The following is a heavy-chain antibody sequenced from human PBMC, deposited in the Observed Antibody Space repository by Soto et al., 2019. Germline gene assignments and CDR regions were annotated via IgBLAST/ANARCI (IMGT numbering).Heavy chain of an antibody. CDR2: IYSGGST. CDR1: GFTVSNKY. V-gene: IGHV3-53*01. D-gene: IGHD2-21*01. J-gene: IGHJ4*02. CDR3: AKDPFEPWGGAYFDY. Sequence: EVQLVESGGGLIQPGGSLRLSCAASGFTVSNKYMSWVRQAPGKGLEWVSVIYSGGSTHHADFVKGRFTISRDNSKNTLYLQMNSLRAEDTAVYYCAKDPFEPWGGAYFDYWGQGTSVTVSS.